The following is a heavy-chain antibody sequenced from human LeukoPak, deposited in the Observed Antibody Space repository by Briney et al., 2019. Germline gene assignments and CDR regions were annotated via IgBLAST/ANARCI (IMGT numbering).Heavy chain of an antibody. CDR1: GYTFTGYY. CDR2: INPNSGGT. J-gene: IGHJ4*02. D-gene: IGHD6-13*01. V-gene: IGHV1-2*02. Sequence: PGGSLRLSCAASGYTFTGYYMHWVRQAPGQGLEWMGWINPNSGGTNYAQKFQGRVTMTRDTSISTAYMELSRLRSDDTAVYYCARGVRSSWYPDYWGQGTLVTVSS. CDR3: ARGVRSSWYPDY.